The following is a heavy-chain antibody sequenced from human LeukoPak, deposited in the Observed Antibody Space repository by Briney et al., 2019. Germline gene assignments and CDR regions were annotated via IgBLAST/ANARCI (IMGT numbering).Heavy chain of an antibody. CDR3: ARVGRGCSSIRCYWEDWFDP. CDR1: GYSFTYYG. Sequence: ASVKVSCKASGYSFTYYGITWIREAPGQGPEWLGWIRGYNANAHYAQNVQGRVTLTTDTSTNTAYMELRGLTSDDTAMYYCARVGRGCSSIRCYWEDWFDPWGQGTLVIVSS. V-gene: IGHV1-18*01. CDR2: IRGYNANA. J-gene: IGHJ5*02. D-gene: IGHD2-2*01.